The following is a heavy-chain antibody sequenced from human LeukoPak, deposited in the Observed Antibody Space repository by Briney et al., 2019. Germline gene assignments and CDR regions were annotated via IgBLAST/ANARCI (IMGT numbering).Heavy chain of an antibody. J-gene: IGHJ4*02. CDR1: GYTFTSYD. D-gene: IGHD5-12*01. Sequence: ASVKVSCKASGYTFTSYDINWVRQATGQGLEWMGWMNPNSGNTGYAQKLQGRVTTTRNTSISTAYMELSSLRSEDTAVYYCARAQYSGSYPEIWGQGTLVTVSS. CDR3: ARAQYSGSYPEI. CDR2: MNPNSGNT. V-gene: IGHV1-8*01.